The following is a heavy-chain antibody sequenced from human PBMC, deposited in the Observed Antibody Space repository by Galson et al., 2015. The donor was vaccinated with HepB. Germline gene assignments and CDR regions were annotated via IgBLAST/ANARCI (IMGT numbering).Heavy chain of an antibody. CDR2: IDPSDSNT. CDR1: GYSFPSSW. D-gene: IGHD2/OR15-2a*01. CDR3: ARQPDIVILAGAPRDAFDI. V-gene: IGHV5-10-1*01. J-gene: IGHJ3*02. Sequence: QSGAEVKKPGESLRISCTGSGYSFPSSWINWVRQMPGKGLEWMGRIDPSDSNTNYKPSLQGHVTISADKSITTAYLQWSSLKASDTAMYYCARQPDIVILAGAPRDAFDIWGQGTMVTVSS.